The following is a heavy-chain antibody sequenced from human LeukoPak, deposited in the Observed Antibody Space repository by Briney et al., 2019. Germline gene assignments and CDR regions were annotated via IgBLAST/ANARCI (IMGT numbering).Heavy chain of an antibody. D-gene: IGHD6-19*01. Sequence: GGSLRLSCAASGFTFTSYAMSWVRQAPGKGLEWVSAISGSGGNTYYADSVKGRFTISRDNSNNTLYLQMNSLRAEDTAVYYCAKATSGWFEGFYYWGQGTLATVSS. J-gene: IGHJ4*02. CDR2: ISGSGGNT. CDR1: GFTFTSYA. V-gene: IGHV3-23*01. CDR3: AKATSGWFEGFYY.